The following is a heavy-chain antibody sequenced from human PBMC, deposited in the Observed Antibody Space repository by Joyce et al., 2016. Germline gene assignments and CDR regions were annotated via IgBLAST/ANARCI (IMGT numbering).Heavy chain of an antibody. CDR3: ARAPMPPYAFDV. CDR2: INPDSGHT. D-gene: IGHD2-2*01. Sequence: QVHLVQSGAEVKKPGASVKVSCKASGYTFSDSYIHCLCQAPVQGLQWMERINPDSGHTIYVEKFQGMVTLTRDAAISTVYMEFSRLRSDDTAVYFCARAPMPPYAFDVWGQGTLVTVSA. J-gene: IGHJ3*01. CDR1: GYTFSDSY. V-gene: IGHV1-2*06.